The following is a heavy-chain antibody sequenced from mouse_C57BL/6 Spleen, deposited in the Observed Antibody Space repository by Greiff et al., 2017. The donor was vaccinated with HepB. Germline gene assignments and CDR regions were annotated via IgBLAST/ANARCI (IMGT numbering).Heavy chain of an antibody. CDR3: AGLSDDYGFGN. J-gene: IGHJ2*01. CDR1: GYTFTSYW. D-gene: IGHD2-4*01. CDR2: IYPSDSYT. V-gene: IGHV1-69*01. Sequence: QVQLQQPGAELVMPGASVKLSCKASGYTFTSYWMHWVKQRPGQGLEWIGEIYPSDSYTNYNQKFKGKSTLTVDKSSSTAYMQHSSLTSEDSAVYYCAGLSDDYGFGNWGRGTTLTVSS.